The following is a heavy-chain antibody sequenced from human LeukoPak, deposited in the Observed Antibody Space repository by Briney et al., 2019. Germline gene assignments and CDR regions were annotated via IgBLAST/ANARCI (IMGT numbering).Heavy chain of an antibody. V-gene: IGHV3-64D*09. CDR3: VKDLNWAAAGISNY. Sequence: GGSLRLSCSASGFTFSSYAMHWVRQAPGKGLEYASAISSNGGSTYYADSVKGRFTISRDNSKNTLYLQMSSLRAEDTAVYYCVKDLNWAAAGISNYWGQGTLVTVSS. D-gene: IGHD6-13*01. J-gene: IGHJ4*02. CDR1: GFTFSSYA. CDR2: ISSNGGST.